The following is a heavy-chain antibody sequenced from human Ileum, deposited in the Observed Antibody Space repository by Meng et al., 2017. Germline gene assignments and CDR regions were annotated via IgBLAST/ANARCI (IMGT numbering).Heavy chain of an antibody. V-gene: IGHV4-34*01. CDR1: GWAFSGYY. CDR2: INHSGNT. Sequence: QVQLQQVGASLVKASEALSLTCPVYGWAFSGYYCSRLRQPPGKGLEWIGEINHSGNTNYNPSLKSRVTLSLDTSKNHFSLNLTSVTAADTAVYYCARGREQQLVRGFGYWGQGTLVTVSS. J-gene: IGHJ4*02. D-gene: IGHD6-6*01. CDR3: ARGREQQLVRGFGY.